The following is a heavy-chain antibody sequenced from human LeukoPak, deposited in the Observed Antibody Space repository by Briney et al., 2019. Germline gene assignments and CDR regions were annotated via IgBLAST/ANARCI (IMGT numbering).Heavy chain of an antibody. CDR1: GFTFSDYY. V-gene: IGHV3-11*06. D-gene: IGHD2-15*01. CDR2: MSSSSLYT. CDR3: ARDSVGGPHYFDY. J-gene: IGHJ4*02. Sequence: GGSLRLSCEGSGFTFSDYYMSWIRQAPGKGLKWVSYMSSSSLYTNYADSVKGRFTIPRDNAKNSLYLQMNSLRAEDTAVYCCARDSVGGPHYFDYWGQGTLVTVSS.